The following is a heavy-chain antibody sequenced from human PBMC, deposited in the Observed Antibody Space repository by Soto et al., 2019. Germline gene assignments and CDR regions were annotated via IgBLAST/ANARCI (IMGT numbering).Heavy chain of an antibody. Sequence: QVQLVESGGGVVQPGRSLRLSCAASGFAFNNFGMHWVRQATGKGLEWVAVVSYHGSSKYYADSVKGRLTISRDNSKNALFLQMDRLRVDDTAVYYCARVWGWPPTVLGYWGQGTLVTVSS. CDR1: GFAFNNFG. CDR3: ARVWGWPPTVLGY. CDR2: VSYHGSSK. V-gene: IGHV3-30*03. D-gene: IGHD3-16*01. J-gene: IGHJ4*02.